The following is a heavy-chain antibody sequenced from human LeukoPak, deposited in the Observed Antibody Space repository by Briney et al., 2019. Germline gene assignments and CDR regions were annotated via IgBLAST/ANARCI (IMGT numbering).Heavy chain of an antibody. D-gene: IGHD6-19*01. CDR2: ISYDGSNK. V-gene: IGHV3-30-3*01. Sequence: GGSLRLSCAASGFTFSSYAMHWVRQAPGKGLEWVAVISYDGSNKYYADSVKGRFTISRDNSKNTLYLQMNSLRAEDTAVYYCARSLAVAGIDYGMDVWGQGTTVTVSS. CDR1: GFTFSSYA. CDR3: ARSLAVAGIDYGMDV. J-gene: IGHJ6*02.